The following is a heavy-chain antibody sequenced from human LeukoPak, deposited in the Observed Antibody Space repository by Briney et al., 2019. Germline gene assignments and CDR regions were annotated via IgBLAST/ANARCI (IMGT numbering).Heavy chain of an antibody. J-gene: IGHJ6*03. Sequence: PGGSLRLSCAASGFTFSSYEMNWVRQAPGKGLEWVSYISSSGSTIYYADSVKGRFTISRDNAKNSLYLQMNSLRAEDTAVYYCARGHDILTGYPYYYYYYMDVWGKGTTVTISS. V-gene: IGHV3-48*03. D-gene: IGHD3-9*01. CDR3: ARGHDILTGYPYYYYYYMDV. CDR2: ISSSGSTI. CDR1: GFTFSSYE.